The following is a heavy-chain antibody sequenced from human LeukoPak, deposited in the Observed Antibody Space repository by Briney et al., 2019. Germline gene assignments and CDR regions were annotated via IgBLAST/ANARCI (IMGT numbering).Heavy chain of an antibody. V-gene: IGHV1-8*01. Sequence: ASVKGSCEASGYTFTSYEINWVRQATGQGLEWMGGRNPNSGNTGYAQKFQGRVTMTRNTSISTAYMELSSLRSEDTAVYYCARRKGRDGYNLRWFDPWGQGTLVTVSS. D-gene: IGHD5-24*01. J-gene: IGHJ5*02. CDR1: GYTFTSYE. CDR3: ARRKGRDGYNLRWFDP. CDR2: RNPNSGNT.